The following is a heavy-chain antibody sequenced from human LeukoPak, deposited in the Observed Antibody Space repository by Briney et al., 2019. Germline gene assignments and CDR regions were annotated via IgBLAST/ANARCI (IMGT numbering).Heavy chain of an antibody. D-gene: IGHD4-17*01. CDR1: GGSISSYY. CDR2: IYYSGST. CDR3: ASSSTLTNYSYYYMDV. Sequence: PSETLSLTCTVSGGSISSYYWSWIRQPPGKGLEGVGDIYYSGSTNYNPSLKRRVTISVDTSKNKFPLKLSSVTAADTAAYYCASSSTLTNYSYYYMDVWGKGTTVTISS. V-gene: IGHV4-59*01. J-gene: IGHJ6*03.